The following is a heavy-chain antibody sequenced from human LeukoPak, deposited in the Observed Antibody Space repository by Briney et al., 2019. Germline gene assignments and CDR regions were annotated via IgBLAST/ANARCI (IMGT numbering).Heavy chain of an antibody. Sequence: SQTLSLTCTVSGGSISSGAYYWSWIRQQPGKGLEWIGYIYYSGDTYYNPSLKSRLIISTETSENRFSLKVSSVTAADTAVYYCARSSYSSSSSVWGQGTMVTVSS. J-gene: IGHJ3*01. CDR3: ARSSYSSSSSV. V-gene: IGHV4-31*03. D-gene: IGHD6-6*01. CDR1: GGSISSGAYY. CDR2: IYYSGDT.